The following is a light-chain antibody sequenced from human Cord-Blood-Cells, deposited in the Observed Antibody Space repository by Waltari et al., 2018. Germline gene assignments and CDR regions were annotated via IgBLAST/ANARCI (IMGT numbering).Light chain of an antibody. Sequence: QSALTQPASVPGSPGQSITIPCTGTSSDVGGYNYVSWYQQHPGKAPKLMIYEVSNRPSGVSNRFSGSKSGNTASLTISGLQAEDEADYYCSSYTSSSTLVFGTGTKVTVL. CDR3: SSYTSSSTLV. V-gene: IGLV2-14*01. CDR2: EVS. J-gene: IGLJ1*01. CDR1: SSDVGGYNY.